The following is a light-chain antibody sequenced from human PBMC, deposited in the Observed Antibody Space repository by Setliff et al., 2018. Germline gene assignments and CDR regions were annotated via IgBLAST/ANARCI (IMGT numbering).Light chain of an antibody. CDR3: AAWDDSLNGEV. V-gene: IGLV1-44*01. J-gene: IGLJ1*01. CDR2: RNN. Sequence: QSVLTQPPSASGTPGQRVTISCSGSSSNIGSNTVNWYQQLPGTAPKLLIYRNNQRPSGVPDRFSGSKSGTSASLAISGLQSEDEADYYCAAWDDSLNGEVFRTGTKVTVL. CDR1: SSNIGSNT.